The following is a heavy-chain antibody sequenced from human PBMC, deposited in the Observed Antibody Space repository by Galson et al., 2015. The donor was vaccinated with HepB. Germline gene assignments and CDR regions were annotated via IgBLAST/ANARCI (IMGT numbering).Heavy chain of an antibody. CDR3: ATEGCSGGSCYAGWYFDL. Sequence: SLRLSCAASGFTFSSYGMHWVRQAPGKGLERVAVIWYDGSNKYYADSVKGRFTISRDNSKNTLYLQMNSLRAEDTAVYYCATEGCSGGSCYAGWYFDLWGRGTLVTVSS. D-gene: IGHD2-15*01. V-gene: IGHV3-33*01. CDR1: GFTFSSYG. CDR2: IWYDGSNK. J-gene: IGHJ2*01.